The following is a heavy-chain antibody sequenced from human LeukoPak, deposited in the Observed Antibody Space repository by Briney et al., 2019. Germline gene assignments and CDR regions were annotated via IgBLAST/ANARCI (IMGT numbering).Heavy chain of an antibody. Sequence: SETLSLTCTVSGGSFSSYYWSWIRQSAGSGLEWIGRIYSSGSTNYNPSLKSRVTMSVDTSKNQFSLKLSSVAAADTAVYYCASTGVTIFGVKDYWGQGTLVTVSS. CDR1: GGSFSSYY. D-gene: IGHD3-3*01. V-gene: IGHV4-4*07. CDR3: ASTGVTIFGVKDY. J-gene: IGHJ4*02. CDR2: IYSSGST.